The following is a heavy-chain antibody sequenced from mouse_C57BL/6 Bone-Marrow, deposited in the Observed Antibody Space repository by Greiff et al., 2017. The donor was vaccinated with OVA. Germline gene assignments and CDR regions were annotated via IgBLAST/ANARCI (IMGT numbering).Heavy chain of an antibody. V-gene: IGHV1-81*01. Sequence: QVHVKQSGAELARPGASVKLSCKASGYTFTSYGISWVKQRTGQGLEWIGEIYPRSGNTYYNEKFKGKATLTADKSSSTAYMELRSLTSEDSAVYFCARWGYYSNPMDYWGQGTSVTVSS. D-gene: IGHD2-5*01. CDR3: ARWGYYSNPMDY. J-gene: IGHJ4*01. CDR2: IYPRSGNT. CDR1: GYTFTSYG.